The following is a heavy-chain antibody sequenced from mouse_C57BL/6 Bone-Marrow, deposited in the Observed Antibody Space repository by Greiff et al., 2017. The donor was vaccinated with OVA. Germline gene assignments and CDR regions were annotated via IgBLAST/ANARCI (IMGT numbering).Heavy chain of an antibody. J-gene: IGHJ1*03. D-gene: IGHD1-1*01. Sequence: VHVKQSGAELVQPGASVKLSCTASGFNIKDYYMHWVKQRTEQGLEWIGRIDPEDGETKSAPEFQGKATITADTSSNTAYLQLSSLTSEDTAVYYCARAAYYGSYWYFDVGGTGTTVTVSS. CDR1: GFNIKDYY. CDR3: ARAAYYGSYWYFDV. V-gene: IGHV14-2*01. CDR2: IDPEDGET.